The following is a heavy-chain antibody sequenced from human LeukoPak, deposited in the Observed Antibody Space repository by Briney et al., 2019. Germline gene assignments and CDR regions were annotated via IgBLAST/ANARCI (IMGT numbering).Heavy chain of an antibody. V-gene: IGHV1-2*04. J-gene: IGHJ5*02. CDR2: INPNSGGT. Sequence: ASVTVSFKASGYTFTVYYMHWVRQAPGQGLEWMGWINPNSGGTNYAQKFQGWVTMTRDTSISTAYMELSRLRSDDTAVYYCARGRRYCSGGSCLNWFDPWGQGTLVTVSS. D-gene: IGHD2-15*01. CDR3: ARGRRYCSGGSCLNWFDP. CDR1: GYTFTVYY.